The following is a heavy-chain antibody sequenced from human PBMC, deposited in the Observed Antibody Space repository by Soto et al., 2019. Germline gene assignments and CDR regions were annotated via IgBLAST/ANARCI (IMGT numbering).Heavy chain of an antibody. CDR1: GGTFSSYA. V-gene: IGHV1-69*13. D-gene: IGHD6-13*01. CDR2: IIPIFGTA. CDR3: ARGRIAAAGTSYYYYGMDV. Sequence: ASVKVSCKASGGTFSSYAISWVRQAPGQGLEWMGGIIPIFGTANYAQKFQGRVTITADESTSTAYMELSSLRSEDMAVYYCARGRIAAAGTSYYYYGMDVWGQGTTVTVSS. J-gene: IGHJ6*01.